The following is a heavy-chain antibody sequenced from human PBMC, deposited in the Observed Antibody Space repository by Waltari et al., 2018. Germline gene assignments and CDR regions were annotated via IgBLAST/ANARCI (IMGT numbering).Heavy chain of an antibody. CDR2: IXQDGSEK. CDR3: ARGMYSFDY. D-gene: IGHD2-8*01. CDR1: GFTFSSYW. V-gene: IGHV3-7*04. Sequence: EVQLVESGGGLVQPGGSLRLSCAAXGFTFSSYWMSWVRQAPGKXXEWVANIXQDGSEKXYXDXVKGRFTXSRDNAKNSLYLQMNSLXAEDTAVYXXARGMYSFDYWGQGTXVXVSS. J-gene: IGHJ4*02.